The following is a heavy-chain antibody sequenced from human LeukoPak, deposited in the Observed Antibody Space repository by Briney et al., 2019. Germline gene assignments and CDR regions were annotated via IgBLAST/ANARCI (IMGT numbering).Heavy chain of an antibody. Sequence: SVKVSCKASGYTFTGYYMHWVRQAPGQGLEWMGGIIPIFGTANYAQKFQGRVTITTDESTSTAYMELSSLRSEDTAVYYCASGRARNYYDSSGYYPPVDYWGQGTLVTVSS. CDR3: ASGRARNYYDSSGYYPPVDY. CDR1: GYTFTGYY. CDR2: IIPIFGTA. D-gene: IGHD3-22*01. V-gene: IGHV1-69*05. J-gene: IGHJ4*02.